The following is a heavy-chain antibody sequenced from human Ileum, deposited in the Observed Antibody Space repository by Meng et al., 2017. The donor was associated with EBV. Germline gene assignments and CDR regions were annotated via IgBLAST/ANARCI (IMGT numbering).Heavy chain of an antibody. V-gene: IGHV1-18*01. D-gene: IGHD1-26*01. CDR1: GYTCSTYG. Sequence: RLVQSGAEVKQPGDSVKVSCKASGYTCSTYGISWLRQAPGQGLEWMGWISAYNGNTNYAQNLQGRVTMTTATSTGTAYMEVRSLRSDDTAVYYCARAGNGGSYYFTYWGQGTLVTVSS. CDR3: ARAGNGGSYYFTY. J-gene: IGHJ4*02. CDR2: ISAYNGNT.